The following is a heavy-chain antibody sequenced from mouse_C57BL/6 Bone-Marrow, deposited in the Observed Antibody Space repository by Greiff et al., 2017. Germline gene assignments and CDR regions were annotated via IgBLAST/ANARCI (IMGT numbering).Heavy chain of an antibody. CDR2: IDPENGDT. CDR3: TTYGYFPCWYFDV. V-gene: IGHV14-4*01. J-gene: IGHJ1*03. Sequence: VQLQQSGAELVRPGASVKLSCTASGFNIKADYMHWVKQRPEQGLEWIGWIDPENGDTEYASKFQGKATITADTSSNTAYLQLSSLTSEDTAVYYCTTYGYFPCWYFDVWGTGTTVTVSS. D-gene: IGHD2-2*01. CDR1: GFNIKADY.